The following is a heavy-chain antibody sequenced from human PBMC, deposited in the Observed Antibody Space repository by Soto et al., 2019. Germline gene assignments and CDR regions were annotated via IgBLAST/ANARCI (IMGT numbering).Heavy chain of an antibody. CDR2: IDPSDSYT. J-gene: IGHJ6*02. D-gene: IGHD4-17*01. Sequence: GESLKISCKGSGYSFTSYWISWVRQMPGKGLEWMGRIDPSDSYTNYSPSFQGHVTISADKSISTAYLQWSSLEASDTAMYYCARHPTTVVTHYYYYGMDVWGQGTTVTVSS. CDR1: GYSFTSYW. V-gene: IGHV5-10-1*01. CDR3: ARHPTTVVTHYYYYGMDV.